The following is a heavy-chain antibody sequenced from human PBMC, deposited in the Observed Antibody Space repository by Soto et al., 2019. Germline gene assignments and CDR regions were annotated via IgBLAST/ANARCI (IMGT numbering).Heavy chain of an antibody. J-gene: IGHJ4*02. CDR3: ARDSSSSLWETGFDY. CDR2: IYYSGST. CDR1: GGSISSGGYY. V-gene: IGHV4-31*03. D-gene: IGHD6-6*01. Sequence: QVQLQESGPGLVKPSQTLSLTCTVSGGSISSGGYYWSWIRQHPGKGLEWIGYIYYSGSTYYNPSLKSRVTISVDTSKNQFSLKLSSVTAADTAVYYCARDSSSSLWETGFDYWGQGTLVTVSS.